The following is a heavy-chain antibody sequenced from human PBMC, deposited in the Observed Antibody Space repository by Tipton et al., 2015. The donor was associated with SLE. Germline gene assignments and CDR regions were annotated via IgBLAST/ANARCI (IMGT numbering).Heavy chain of an antibody. Sequence: TLSLTCTVSGGSISSYYWSWIRQPAGKGLEWIGRIYTSGSTNYNPSLKSRVTMSVDTSKNHFSLKLSSVTAADTAVYYCARDLRLGYCSGGSCYHYYYGMDVWGQGTTVTVSS. CDR2: IYTSGST. J-gene: IGHJ6*02. CDR1: GGSISSYY. CDR3: ARDLRLGYCSGGSCYHYYYGMDV. V-gene: IGHV4-4*07. D-gene: IGHD2-15*01.